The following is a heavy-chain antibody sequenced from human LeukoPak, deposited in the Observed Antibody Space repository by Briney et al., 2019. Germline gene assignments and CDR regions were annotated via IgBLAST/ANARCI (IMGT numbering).Heavy chain of an antibody. CDR2: IYYSGST. V-gene: IGHV4-59*12. Sequence: SETLSLTCTVSGGSISSYYWSWIRQPPGKGLEWIGYIYYSGSTNYNPSLKSRVTISVDTSKNQFSLKLSSVTAADTAVYYFARLGWSYPHAFDIWGQGTMVTVSS. CDR1: GGSISSYY. CDR3: ARLGWSYPHAFDI. J-gene: IGHJ3*02. D-gene: IGHD1-26*01.